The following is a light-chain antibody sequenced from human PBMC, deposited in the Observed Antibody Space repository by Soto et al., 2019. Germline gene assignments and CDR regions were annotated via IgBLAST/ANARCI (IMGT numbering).Light chain of an antibody. CDR2: EIN. J-gene: IGLJ1*01. CDR1: SSDVGAYDY. Sequence: QSVLTQPPSASGSRGQSVTISCTGTSSDVGAYDYVSWYQQHPGKAPKLMIYEINKRPSGVPDRFSGSKSGNTASLTVSGLQAEDEADYYCSSSAGSNNFPYVFGTGTKLTVL. V-gene: IGLV2-8*01. CDR3: SSSAGSNNFPYV.